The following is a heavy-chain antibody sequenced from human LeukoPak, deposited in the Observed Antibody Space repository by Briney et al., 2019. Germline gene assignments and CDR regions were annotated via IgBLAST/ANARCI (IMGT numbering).Heavy chain of an antibody. D-gene: IGHD5-24*01. J-gene: IGHJ3*02. CDR1: GFTFSSYA. CDR3: AKVCGMATIINAFDI. Sequence: GASLRLSCAASGFTFSSYAMSRVRQAPGKGLEWVSAISGSGGSTYYADSVKGRFTISRDNSKNTLYLQMNSLRAEDTAVYYCAKVCGMATIINAFDIWGQGTMVTVSS. V-gene: IGHV3-23*01. CDR2: ISGSGGST.